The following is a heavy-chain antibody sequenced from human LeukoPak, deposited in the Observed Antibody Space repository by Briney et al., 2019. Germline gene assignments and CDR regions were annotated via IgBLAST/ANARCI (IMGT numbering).Heavy chain of an antibody. V-gene: IGHV4-39*07. CDR1: GGSISSSSYY. D-gene: IGHD6-13*01. CDR3: AGSIAAAGTSGWFDP. Sequence: PSETLSLTCTVSGGSISSSSYYWGWIRQPPGKGLEWIGSIYYSGSTYYNPSLKSRVTISVDTSRNQFSLKLSSVTAADTAVYYCAGSIAAAGTSGWFDPWGQGTLVTVSS. J-gene: IGHJ5*02. CDR2: IYYSGST.